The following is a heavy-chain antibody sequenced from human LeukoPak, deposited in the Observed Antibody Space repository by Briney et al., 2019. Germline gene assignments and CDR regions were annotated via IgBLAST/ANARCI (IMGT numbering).Heavy chain of an antibody. CDR3: ARDRGDGYNQFDY. V-gene: IGHV1-46*01. CDR1: GYTFTSYY. J-gene: IGHJ4*02. CDR2: INPNDGYT. Sequence: GASVKVSCKASGYTFTSYYIHWVRQAPGQGLEWMGMINPNDGYTTYAQKFQGRVTMTTDMSTSTVYMELTSLRSEDTAVYYCARDRGDGYNQFDYWGQGTLVTVSS. D-gene: IGHD5-24*01.